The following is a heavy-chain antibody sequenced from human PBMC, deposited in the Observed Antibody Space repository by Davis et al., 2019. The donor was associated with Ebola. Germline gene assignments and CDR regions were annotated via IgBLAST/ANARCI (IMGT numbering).Heavy chain of an antibody. J-gene: IGHJ4*02. D-gene: IGHD2-2*01. CDR3: ARGTHYAHAY. CDR2: IDHVGSGT. CDR1: GLTFDDYA. V-gene: IGHV3-74*01. Sequence: GESLKISCAASGLTFDDYAMHWVRQAPGKGLEWVSRIDHVGSGTSYADFVEGRFTISRDSVKNTVYLQMNNLRDEDTAVYYCARGTHYAHAYWGKGTLLTASS.